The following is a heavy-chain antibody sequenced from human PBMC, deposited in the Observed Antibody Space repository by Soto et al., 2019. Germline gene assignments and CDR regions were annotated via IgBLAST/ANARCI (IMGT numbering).Heavy chain of an antibody. CDR1: GYTFTSYA. D-gene: IGHD5-18*01. CDR3: ARVGTLGRGYSYGYSIDY. J-gene: IGHJ4*02. V-gene: IGHV1-3*01. CDR2: INAGNGNT. Sequence: ASVKVSCKASGYTFTSYAMHWVRQAPGQRLEWMGWINAGNGNTKYSQKFQGRVTITRDTSASTACMELSSLRSEDMAVYYCARVGTLGRGYSYGYSIDYWGQGTLVTVSS.